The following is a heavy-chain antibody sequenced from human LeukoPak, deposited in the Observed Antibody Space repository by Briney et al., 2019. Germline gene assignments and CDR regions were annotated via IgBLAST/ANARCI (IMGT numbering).Heavy chain of an antibody. V-gene: IGHV1-2*02. CDR1: GYTFTGYY. Sequence: ASVKVSCKASGYTFTGYYMHWVRQAPGQGLEWMGWINPNSGGTNYAQKFQGRVTMTRDTSISTAYMELSSLRSEDTAVYYCAREGVAGTPFARAFDYWGQGTLVTVSS. CDR3: AREGVAGTPFARAFDY. D-gene: IGHD6-19*01. J-gene: IGHJ4*02. CDR2: INPNSGGT.